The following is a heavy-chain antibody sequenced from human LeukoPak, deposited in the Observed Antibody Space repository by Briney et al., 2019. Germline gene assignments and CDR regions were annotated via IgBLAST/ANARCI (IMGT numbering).Heavy chain of an antibody. CDR3: ARGRMSYSSGMIG. Sequence: GGSLRLSCAASGFTFSSYAMSWVRQAPGKGLEWVSYISSSSSTIYYADSVKGRFTISRDNAKNSLYLQMNSLRAEDTAVYYCARGRMSYSSGMIGWGQGTLVTVSS. CDR2: ISSSSSTI. V-gene: IGHV3-48*01. D-gene: IGHD6-19*01. J-gene: IGHJ4*02. CDR1: GFTFSSYA.